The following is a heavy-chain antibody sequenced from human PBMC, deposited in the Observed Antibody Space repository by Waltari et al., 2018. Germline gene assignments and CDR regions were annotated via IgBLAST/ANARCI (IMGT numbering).Heavy chain of an antibody. Sequence: QLQLQESGPGRLKASEALYRTGRDSGGEKDTANHYWSWIRQPPGQGLVWIGTISDAGTTYTDPALRSRLTMSRYTSKHQLSLTLGSTTAADSAVYYCATYIGASVGTAAFDVWGQGTMVTVSS. CDR2: ISDAGTT. D-gene: IGHD5-12*01. J-gene: IGHJ3*01. CDR1: GGEKDTANHY. CDR3: ATYIGASVGTAAFDV. V-gene: IGHV4-39*01.